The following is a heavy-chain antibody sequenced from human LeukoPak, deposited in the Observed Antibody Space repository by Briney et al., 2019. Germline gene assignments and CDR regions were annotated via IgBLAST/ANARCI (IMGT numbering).Heavy chain of an antibody. Sequence: PGGSLRLSCATSGFIFSNYEMNWVRQAPGKGLEWEAFIWFDESHKNYADSVKGRFTISRDNSKNTLYLQMNSLRAEDTAVYYCAKEEGSWNFFDYWGQGTLVTVSS. CDR2: IWFDESHK. D-gene: IGHD1-1*01. V-gene: IGHV3-30*02. CDR1: GFIFSNYE. CDR3: AKEEGSWNFFDY. J-gene: IGHJ4*02.